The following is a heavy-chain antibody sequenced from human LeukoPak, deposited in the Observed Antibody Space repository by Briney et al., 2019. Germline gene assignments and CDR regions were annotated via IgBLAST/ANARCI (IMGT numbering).Heavy chain of an antibody. V-gene: IGHV3-13*01. J-gene: IGHJ6*03. CDR3: ARGPPRRKYYYTDV. D-gene: IGHD5-24*01. Sequence: GRCLTPSRAASGFTFSSFDTDSVRQPTGQGLEWVSSIWTASDTYYPGTVEGRFTHSRDKAKNSLYLQMNSLTAGDTAVYYCARGPPRRKYYYTDVWGKGTTVTVSS. CDR1: GFTFSSFD. CDR2: IWTASDT.